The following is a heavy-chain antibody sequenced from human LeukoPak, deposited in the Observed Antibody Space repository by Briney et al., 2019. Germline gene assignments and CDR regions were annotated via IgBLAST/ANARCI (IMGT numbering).Heavy chain of an antibody. CDR1: RFTFSNYA. J-gene: IGHJ6*03. V-gene: IGHV3-30*04. CDR3: ARDPLWGARLYYMDV. Sequence: PGGSLRLSCAASRFTFSNYAIHWVRQAPGKGLEWVAVISYDGSDQYYADSVKGRFTISRDNSKNTLYLQMNSLRAEDTAVYYCARDPLWGARLYYMDVWGKGTTVTVSS. D-gene: IGHD3-10*01. CDR2: ISYDGSDQ.